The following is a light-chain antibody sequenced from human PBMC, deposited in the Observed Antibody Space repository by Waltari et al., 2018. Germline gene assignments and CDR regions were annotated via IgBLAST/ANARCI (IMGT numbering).Light chain of an antibody. CDR2: AAS. CDR1: QGISGL. V-gene: IGKV1D-12*01. J-gene: IGKJ4*01. Sequence: DIQMTQSPSSVSASVGDRVTITCRASQGISGLLAWYQLKPGKGPTLLIYAASSLQSGVPSRFSGSGFGTDFTLTIRSLRPEDLATYYCQRTHSFPLTFGGGTKVEIK. CDR3: QRTHSFPLT.